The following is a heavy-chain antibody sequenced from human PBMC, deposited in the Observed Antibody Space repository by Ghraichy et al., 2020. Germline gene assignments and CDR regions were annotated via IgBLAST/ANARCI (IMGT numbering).Heavy chain of an antibody. CDR3: ARASDQNCSSSSCLNDAFDI. V-gene: IGHV3-30-3*01. J-gene: IGHJ3*02. D-gene: IGHD2-2*01. CDR1: GFAFSSYA. CDR2: VSYDGSNK. Sequence: LSLTCAASGFAFSSYAMHWVRQAPGRGLEWVALVSYDGSNKYYADSVKGRFTISRDSSKNTLYLQMHSLRREDTAVYYCARASDQNCSSSSCLNDAFDIWGHGTMVTVSS.